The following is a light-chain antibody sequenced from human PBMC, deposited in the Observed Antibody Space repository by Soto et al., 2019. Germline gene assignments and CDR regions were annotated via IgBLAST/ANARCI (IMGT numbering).Light chain of an antibody. J-gene: IGKJ5*01. CDR1: QSVSSY. CDR3: QQRSYLLIT. V-gene: IGKV3-11*01. CDR2: DAS. Sequence: EIVLTQDSTTLSLSPGERSTLSCRASQSVSSYLAWYQQKPCQXHRXXIYDASNRATGIPARFSGSEYGTDGTITISSLEAEDGEVYYCQQRSYLLITFGQGTRLDIK.